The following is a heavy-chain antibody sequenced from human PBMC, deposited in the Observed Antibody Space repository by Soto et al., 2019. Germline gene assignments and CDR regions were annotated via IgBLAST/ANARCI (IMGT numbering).Heavy chain of an antibody. CDR2: ISAYNGNT. CDR1: GYTFTSYG. J-gene: IGHJ6*02. V-gene: IGHV1-18*01. CDR3: ARERGLIVGATPYYYGMDV. Sequence: ASVKVSCKASGYTFTSYGISWVRQAPGQGLEWMGWISAYNGNTNYAQKLQGRVTMTTDTSTSTAYMELRSLRSDDTAVYYCARERGLIVGATPYYYGMDVWGQGTTVTVS. D-gene: IGHD1-26*01.